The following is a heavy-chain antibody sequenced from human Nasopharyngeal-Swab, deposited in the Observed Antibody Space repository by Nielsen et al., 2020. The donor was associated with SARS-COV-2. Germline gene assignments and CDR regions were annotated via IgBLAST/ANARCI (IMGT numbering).Heavy chain of an antibody. CDR3: ATAPNGYYDFWSGPYESWFDP. V-gene: IGHV1-46*01. CDR2: INPSGGST. CDR1: GYTFTSYY. Sequence: ASVKVSCKASGYTFTSYYMHWVRQAPGQGLEWMGIINPSGGSTSYAQKFQGRVTMTRDMSTSTVYMELSSLRSEDTAVYYCATAPNGYYDFWSGPYESWFDPWGQGTLVTVSS. D-gene: IGHD3-3*01. J-gene: IGHJ5*02.